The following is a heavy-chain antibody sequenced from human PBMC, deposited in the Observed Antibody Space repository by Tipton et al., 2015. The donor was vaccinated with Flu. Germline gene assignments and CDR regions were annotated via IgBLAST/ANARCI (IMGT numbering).Heavy chain of an antibody. V-gene: IGHV3-23*01. Sequence: GSLRLSCAASGFTFSRYAMSWVRQAPGKGLEWVSAVSGGGGTRYFADSVKGRFTISRDNIKNTLFLQMNSLRAEDTALYYCATLTGDDYWGQGDLVTVSS. CDR2: VSGGGGTR. CDR1: GFTFSRYA. CDR3: ATLTGDDY. D-gene: IGHD7-27*01. J-gene: IGHJ4*02.